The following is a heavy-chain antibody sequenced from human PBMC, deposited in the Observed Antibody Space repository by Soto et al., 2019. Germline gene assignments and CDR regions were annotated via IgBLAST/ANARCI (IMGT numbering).Heavy chain of an antibody. CDR2: ISGSGGST. CDR1: GFTFSSYA. J-gene: IGHJ4*02. D-gene: IGHD2-21*02. Sequence: LRLSCAASGFTFSSYAMNWVRQAPGKGLEWVSAISGSGGSTYYVDSVKGRFTISRDNSRNTLYLQMNSLRAEDTAVYYCAKDPEVVVTAPDYWGQGTLVTVSS. V-gene: IGHV3-23*01. CDR3: AKDPEVVVTAPDY.